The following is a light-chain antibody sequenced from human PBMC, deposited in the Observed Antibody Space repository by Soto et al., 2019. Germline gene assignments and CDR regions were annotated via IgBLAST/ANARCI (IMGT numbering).Light chain of an antibody. CDR3: QQYGSSPRT. Sequence: AIQLTHSTSSLSASVVDRVTISCRASQGIGNDLAWYQQKPGKAPRLLIFAASNLQSGVPSRFSGSGSGTDFTLTISRLDPEDFAVYFCQQYGSSPRTFGQGTKV. V-gene: IGKV1-6*01. J-gene: IGKJ1*01. CDR2: AAS. CDR1: QGIGND.